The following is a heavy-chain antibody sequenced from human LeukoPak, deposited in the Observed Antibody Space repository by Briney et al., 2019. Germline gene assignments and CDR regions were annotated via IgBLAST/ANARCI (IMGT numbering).Heavy chain of an antibody. J-gene: IGHJ4*02. CDR3: ARSQYCSGGSCYRLGDY. CDR2: ISSSSSYI. CDR1: GFTFSSYS. D-gene: IGHD2-15*01. V-gene: IGHV3-21*01. Sequence: GGSLRLSCAASGFTFSSYSMNWVRQAPGKGLEWVSSISSSSSYIYYADSVKGRFTISRDNAKNSLYLQMNSLRAEDTAVYYCARSQYCSGGSCYRLGDYWGQGTLVTVSS.